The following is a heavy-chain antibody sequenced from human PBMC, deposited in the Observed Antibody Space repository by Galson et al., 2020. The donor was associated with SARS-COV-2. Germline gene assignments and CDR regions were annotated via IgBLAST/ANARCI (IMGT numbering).Heavy chain of an antibody. CDR2: IYYSGST. D-gene: IGHD3-16*01. CDR3: AGSWGRLDN. J-gene: IGHJ3*02. CDR1: GCSISPYY. Sequence: TSETLSLTCTVSGCSISPYYWSWIRQPPGKGLEWIGYIYYSGSTNYNPSLKSRLTISRDRSKNQFSLKLSSVTAADTAVYYCAGSWGRLDNWGQGTTVSVS. V-gene: IGHV4-59*08.